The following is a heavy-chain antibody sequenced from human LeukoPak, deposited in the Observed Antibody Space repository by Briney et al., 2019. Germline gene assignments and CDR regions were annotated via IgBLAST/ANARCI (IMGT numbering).Heavy chain of an antibody. V-gene: IGHV4-4*02. D-gene: IGHD6-19*01. CDR1: GGSISSSNW. Sequence: SETLSLTCAVSGGSISSSNWWSWVRQPPGKRLEWIGYIYHSGSTNYNPSLKSRVTISVDTSKNQFSLKLSSVTAADTAVYYCAREGTGYSSGWVDFWGQGTLVTVSS. J-gene: IGHJ5*01. CDR3: AREGTGYSSGWVDF. CDR2: IYHSGST.